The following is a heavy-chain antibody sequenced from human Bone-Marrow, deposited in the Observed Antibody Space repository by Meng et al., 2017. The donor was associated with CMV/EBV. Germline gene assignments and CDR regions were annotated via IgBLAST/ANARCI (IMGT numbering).Heavy chain of an antibody. V-gene: IGHV3-21*01. Sequence: GESLKISCAASGFTFSSYSMNWVRQAPGKGLEWVSSISSSSSYIYYADSVKGRFTISRDNAKNSLYLQMNSLRAEDTAVYYCARGYCSSTSCHPYYFDYWGQGTLVTFSS. CDR1: GFTFSSYS. CDR3: ARGYCSSTSCHPYYFDY. CDR2: ISSSSSYI. D-gene: IGHD2-2*01. J-gene: IGHJ4*02.